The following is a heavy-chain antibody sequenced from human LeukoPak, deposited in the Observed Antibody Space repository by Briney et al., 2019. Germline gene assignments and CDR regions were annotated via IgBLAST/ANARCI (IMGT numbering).Heavy chain of an antibody. D-gene: IGHD3-10*01. V-gene: IGHV3-53*01. CDR3: ARDWFADTEEPSMDV. Sequence: GGSLRLSCAASGFTVSSNYMSWVRQAPGKGLEWVSVIYSGGSTYYADSVKGRFTISRDNSKNTLYLQMNSLRAEDTAVYYCARDWFADTEEPSMDVWGQGTTVTVSS. CDR2: IYSGGST. CDR1: GFTVSSNY. J-gene: IGHJ6*02.